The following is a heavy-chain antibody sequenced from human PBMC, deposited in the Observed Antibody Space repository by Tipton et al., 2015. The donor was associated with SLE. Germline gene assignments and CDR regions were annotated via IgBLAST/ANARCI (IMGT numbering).Heavy chain of an antibody. D-gene: IGHD2-15*01. CDR2: IYYSGST. V-gene: IGHV4-59*11. CDR1: GCSISSHY. CDR3: AGAWQGYCSGGTCYVLDY. J-gene: IGHJ4*02. Sequence: TLSLTCTVSGCSISSHYLSWIRRPPGKGLVWIGYIYYSGSTNYNPSPKSRVTISVDTSKNQFSLKLRSVIAADTAVYYCAGAWQGYCSGGTCYVLDYWGQGTLVTVSS.